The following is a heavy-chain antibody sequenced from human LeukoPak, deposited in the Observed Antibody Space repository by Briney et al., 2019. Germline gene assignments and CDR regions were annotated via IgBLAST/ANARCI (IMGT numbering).Heavy chain of an antibody. J-gene: IGHJ4*02. D-gene: IGHD3-22*01. V-gene: IGHV4-4*07. Sequence: SETLSLTCTVSGVSISSYYWSRIRQPAGKGLEWIGRIYTNGSTNYNPSLKSRLTMSVDTSKSQLSLKLSSVTAADTAVYYCARHYYDSSGYSSFDYWGQGTLVTVSS. CDR1: GVSISSYY. CDR3: ARHYYDSSGYSSFDY. CDR2: IYTNGST.